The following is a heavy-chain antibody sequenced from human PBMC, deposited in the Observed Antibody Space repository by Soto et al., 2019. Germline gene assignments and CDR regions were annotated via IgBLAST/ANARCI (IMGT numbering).Heavy chain of an antibody. CDR1: GFTFSSFA. J-gene: IGHJ4*02. V-gene: IGHV3-30-3*01. Sequence: QVQLVESGGGVVQPGRSLRLSCAASGFTFSSFAMHWVRQAPGKGLEWVAVVSYDGSNKYYADSVKGRFTISRDNSKNTLYLLMNSLRAEDTAVYYCARDRSMGATDYWGQGTLVTVSS. CDR2: VSYDGSNK. CDR3: ARDRSMGATDY. D-gene: IGHD1-26*01.